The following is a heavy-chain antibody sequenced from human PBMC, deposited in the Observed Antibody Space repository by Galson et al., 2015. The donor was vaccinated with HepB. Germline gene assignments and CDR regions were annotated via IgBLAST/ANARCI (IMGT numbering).Heavy chain of an antibody. CDR3: ARERGPRGLYYYYYGMDV. CDR1: GFTVSSNY. V-gene: IGHV3-53*01. CDR2: IYSGGST. D-gene: IGHD1-14*01. Sequence: SLRLSCAASGFTVSSNYMSWVRQAPGKGLEWVSVIYSGGSTYYADSVKGRFTISRDNSKNTLYLQMNSLRAEDTAVYYCARERGPRGLYYYYYGMDVWGQGTTVTVSS. J-gene: IGHJ6*02.